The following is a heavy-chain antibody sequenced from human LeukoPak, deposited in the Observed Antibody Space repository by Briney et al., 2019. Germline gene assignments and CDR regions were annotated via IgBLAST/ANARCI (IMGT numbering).Heavy chain of an antibody. J-gene: IGHJ6*02. V-gene: IGHV5-51*01. CDR3: ARRLYYANYYGMDV. CDR2: IYPGDSDT. CDR1: GSSFTSYW. Sequence: GASLQISCKGSGSSFTSYWVGWVRQLPGKGLEWMGIIYPGDSDTRYSPSFQGQVTISADKSISTAYLQRSSLKASDTGIYYCARRLYYANYYGMDVWGQGTTVTVSS. D-gene: IGHD2-8*01.